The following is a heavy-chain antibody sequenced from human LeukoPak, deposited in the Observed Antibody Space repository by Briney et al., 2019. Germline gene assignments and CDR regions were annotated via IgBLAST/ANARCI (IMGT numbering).Heavy chain of an antibody. V-gene: IGHV4-61*02. Sequence: PSETLSLTCTVSGGSISSGCYYWSWIRQPAGKGLEWIGRIYTSGSTNYNPSLKSRVTISVDTSKNQFSLKLSSVTAADTAVYYCARWVGYGDYFDYWGQGTLVTVSS. CDR1: GGSISSGCYY. D-gene: IGHD4-17*01. J-gene: IGHJ4*02. CDR3: ARWVGYGDYFDY. CDR2: IYTSGST.